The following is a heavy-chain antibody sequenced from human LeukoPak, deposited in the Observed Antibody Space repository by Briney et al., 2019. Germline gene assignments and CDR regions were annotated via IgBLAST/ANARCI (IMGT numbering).Heavy chain of an antibody. D-gene: IGHD6-19*01. V-gene: IGHV3-74*01. CDR2: INHDGSAA. CDR1: GFTFSRYW. J-gene: IGHJ4*02. Sequence: GGSLRLSCAASGFTFSRYWMHWVRQAPGKGLVWVSRINHDGSAATYADSVEGRFTISRDNAKNTLYLQMNSLRAEDTAIYYCTRAEIAVAGPFDYWGQGTLVTVSS. CDR3: TRAEIAVAGPFDY.